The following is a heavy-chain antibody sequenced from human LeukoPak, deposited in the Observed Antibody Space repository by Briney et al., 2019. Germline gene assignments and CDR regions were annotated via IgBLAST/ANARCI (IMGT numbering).Heavy chain of an antibody. CDR3: ARVHYYGSGSYVTAFYYYMDV. D-gene: IGHD3-10*01. CDR1: GGTSSSYA. J-gene: IGHJ6*03. V-gene: IGHV1-69*13. CDR2: IIPIFGTA. Sequence: SVKLSCKASGGTSSSYAISCVRQAPGQGLECMGGIIPIFGTANYAQKFQGRVTITADESTSTAYMELSSLRSEDTAVYYCARVHYYGSGSYVTAFYYYMDVWGKGTTVTVSS.